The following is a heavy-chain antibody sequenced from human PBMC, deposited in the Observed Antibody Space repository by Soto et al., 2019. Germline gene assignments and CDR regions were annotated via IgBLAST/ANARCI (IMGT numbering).Heavy chain of an antibody. CDR2: ISGSGGST. J-gene: IGHJ4*02. CDR3: ARATAERYYFDY. CDR1: GFTFSSYA. D-gene: IGHD3-9*01. Sequence: GGSLRLSCAASGFTFSSYAMSLVRQAPGKGLEWVSAISGSGGSTYYADSVKGRFTISRDNAKNSVHLQMNGLRAEDTAVYYCARATAERYYFDYWGQGTLVTVSS. V-gene: IGHV3-23*01.